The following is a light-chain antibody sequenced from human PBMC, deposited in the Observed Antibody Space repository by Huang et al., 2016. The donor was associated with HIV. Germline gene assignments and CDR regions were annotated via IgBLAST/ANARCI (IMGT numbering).Light chain of an antibody. CDR3: QQSYSTPPEGT. CDR1: QSISSY. CDR2: AAS. V-gene: IGKV1-39*01. Sequence: DIQMTQSPSSLSASVGDRVTITCRASQSISSYLNWYQQKPGKAPKLLIYAASSLQSGVPSRFSGSGSGTEFTLTISSLQPEDFATYYCQQSYSTPPEGTFGPGTKVEIK. J-gene: IGKJ1*01.